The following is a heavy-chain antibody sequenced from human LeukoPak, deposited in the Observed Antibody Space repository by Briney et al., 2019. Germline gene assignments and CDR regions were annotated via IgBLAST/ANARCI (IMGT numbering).Heavy chain of an antibody. CDR2: IKQDGSEK. D-gene: IGHD6-13*01. CDR1: GFTFSSYW. CDR3: ARDSSGYSSSIALY. V-gene: IGHV3-7*01. Sequence: PGGSLRLSCAGSGFTFSSYWMSWVRQAPGKGLEGVANIKQDGSEKYYVDSVKGRFTISRDNAKNSLYLQMNSLRAEDTAVYYCARDSSGYSSSIALYWGQGTLVTVSS. J-gene: IGHJ4*02.